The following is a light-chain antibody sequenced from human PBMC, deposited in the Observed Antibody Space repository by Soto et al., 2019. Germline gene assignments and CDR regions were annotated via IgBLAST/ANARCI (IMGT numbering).Light chain of an antibody. Sequence: DIQMTQSPSSLSASVGDRVTITCQASQDISNYLNWYQQKPGKAPKLLIYDASNLETGVPSRFSGSGSGTVFTFTISSLHPQDISTYYCQQDDNPPSSITFRQGTRLEIK. CDR3: QQDDNPPSSIT. CDR2: DAS. J-gene: IGKJ5*01. CDR1: QDISNY. V-gene: IGKV1-33*01.